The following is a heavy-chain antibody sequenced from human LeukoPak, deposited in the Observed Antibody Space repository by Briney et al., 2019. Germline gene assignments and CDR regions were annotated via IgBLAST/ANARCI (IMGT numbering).Heavy chain of an antibody. V-gene: IGHV4-31*03. CDR3: ARGGRGDPNDY. J-gene: IGHJ4*02. CDR1: GVSISSGSSY. Sequence: SETLSLTCTVSGVSISSGSSYWSWIRQHPGKGLEWIGYIYYIGSTYYNPSLKSRVTISVDTSKNQFSLKLSSVTAADTAVYYCARGGRGDPNDYWGQGTLVTVSS. D-gene: IGHD3-16*01. CDR2: IYYIGST.